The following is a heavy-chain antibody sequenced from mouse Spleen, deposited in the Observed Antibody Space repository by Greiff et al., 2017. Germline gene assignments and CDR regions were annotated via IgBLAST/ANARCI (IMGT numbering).Heavy chain of an antibody. V-gene: IGHV1-63*01. J-gene: IGHJ2*01. CDR3: ARYGNYVDFDY. Sequence: QVQLQQSGAELVRPGTSVKMSCKASGYTFTNYWIGWVKQRPGHGLEWIGDIYPGGGYTNYNEKFKGKATLTADKSSSKAYMQFSSLTSEDSAIYYCARYGNYVDFDYWGQGTTLTVSS. D-gene: IGHD2-1*01. CDR2: IYPGGGYT. CDR1: GYTFTNYW.